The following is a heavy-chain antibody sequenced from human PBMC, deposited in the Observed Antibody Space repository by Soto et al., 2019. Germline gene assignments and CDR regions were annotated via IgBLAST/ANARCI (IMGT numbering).Heavy chain of an antibody. D-gene: IGHD6-13*01. Sequence: EVQLVESGGGLVKPGGSLRLSCAASGFTFSNAWMSWVRQAPGKGLEWVGRIKSKTDGGTTDYAAPVKGRFTISRDDSKNTLYLQMNSLKTEDTAVYYCARGRSIAAAGTSFDYWGQGTLVTVSS. CDR3: ARGRSIAAAGTSFDY. CDR1: GFTFSNAW. CDR2: IKSKTDGGTT. J-gene: IGHJ4*02. V-gene: IGHV3-15*01.